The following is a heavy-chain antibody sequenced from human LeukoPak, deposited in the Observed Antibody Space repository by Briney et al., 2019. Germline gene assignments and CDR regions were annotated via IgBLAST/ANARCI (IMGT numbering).Heavy chain of an antibody. CDR3: AKGPGGYCTNGVCYPFDY. D-gene: IGHD2-8*01. CDR2: ISGSGGST. V-gene: IGHV3-23*01. CDR1: GFTFSSYN. J-gene: IGHJ4*02. Sequence: GGSLRLSCAASGFTFSSYNMNWVRQAPGKGLEWVSAISGSGGSTYYADSVKGRFTISRDNSKNTLYLQMNSLRPEDTAVYYCAKGPGGYCTNGVCYPFDYWGQGTLVTVSS.